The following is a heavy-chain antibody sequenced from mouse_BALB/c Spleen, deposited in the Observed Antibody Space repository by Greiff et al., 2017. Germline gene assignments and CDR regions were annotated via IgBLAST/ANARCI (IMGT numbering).Heavy chain of an antibody. CDR3: VHWAFDY. CDR1: GFNIKDTY. J-gene: IGHJ2*01. Sequence: EVKLQESGAELVKPGASVKLSCTASGFNIKDTYMHWVKQRPEQGLEWIGRIDPANGNTKYDPKFQGKATITADTSSNTAYLQLSSLTSEDTAVYYCVHWAFDYWGQGTTLTVSS. D-gene: IGHD4-1*01. V-gene: IGHV14-3*02. CDR2: IDPANGNT.